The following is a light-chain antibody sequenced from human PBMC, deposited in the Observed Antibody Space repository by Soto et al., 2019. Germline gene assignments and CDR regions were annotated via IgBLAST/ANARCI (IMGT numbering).Light chain of an antibody. Sequence: EIVLTQSPGTLSLSPGEGATLSCRASQRVSSDRFLAWYQQRPGQAPRLPIYGVSSRATGVPDRFRGSGSGTDFTLTISRLEPEDFAVYDGQQYGSSPPITFGQGTRLEIK. CDR2: GVS. J-gene: IGKJ5*01. V-gene: IGKV3-20*01. CDR3: QQYGSSPPIT. CDR1: QRVSSDRF.